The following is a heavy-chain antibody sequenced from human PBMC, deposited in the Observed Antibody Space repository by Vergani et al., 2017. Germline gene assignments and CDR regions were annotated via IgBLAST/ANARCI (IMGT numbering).Heavy chain of an antibody. CDR3: ARLGYGDYDPAYYFDY. Sequence: EVQLLESGGGLVQPGGSLRLSCAASGFTFSSYAMSWVRQAPGKGLEWVSAISGSGGSTYYADSVKGRFTISRDNAKNSLYLQMNSLRAEDTAVYYCARLGYGDYDPAYYFDYWGQGTLVTVSS. J-gene: IGHJ4*02. CDR2: ISGSGGST. V-gene: IGHV3-23*01. CDR1: GFTFSSYA. D-gene: IGHD4-17*01.